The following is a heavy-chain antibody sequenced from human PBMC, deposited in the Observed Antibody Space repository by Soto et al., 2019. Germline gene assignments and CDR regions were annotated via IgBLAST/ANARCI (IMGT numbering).Heavy chain of an antibody. J-gene: IGHJ5*02. CDR1: GGSVSSGSYY. D-gene: IGHD2-21*02. CDR2: IYYSGST. V-gene: IGHV4-61*01. Sequence: QVQLRESGPGLVKPSETLSLTCTVSGGSVSSGSYYWSWIRQPPGKGLEWIGYIYYSGSTNYNPSLKSRVTISVDTSKNQFSLNLGSVTAADTAVYYCAKSSCGGDCYYWFDPWGQGTLVTVSS. CDR3: AKSSCGGDCYYWFDP.